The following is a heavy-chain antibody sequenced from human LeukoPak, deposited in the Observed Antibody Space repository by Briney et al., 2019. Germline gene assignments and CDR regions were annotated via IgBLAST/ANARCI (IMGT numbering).Heavy chain of an antibody. CDR1: GFTFGTYT. Sequence: PGGSLRLSCAASGFTFGTYTMNWVRQAPGKGLEWVSSISSSSSYIYYADSVKGRFTISRDNAKNSLYLQMNSLRAEDTAVYYCARDALAAGYRLEWYYFDYWGQGTLVTVSS. CDR3: ARDALAAGYRLEWYYFDY. CDR2: ISSSSSYI. J-gene: IGHJ4*02. V-gene: IGHV3-21*01. D-gene: IGHD2-2*01.